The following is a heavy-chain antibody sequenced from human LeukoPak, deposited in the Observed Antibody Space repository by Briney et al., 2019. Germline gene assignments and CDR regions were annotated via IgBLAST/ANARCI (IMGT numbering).Heavy chain of an antibody. Sequence: PSETLSLTYTVSGGSISSGGYYWSWIRQHPGKGLEWIGYIYYSGSTYYNPSLKSRVTISVDTSKNQFSLKLSSVTAADTAVYYCARENYDSSGYDDAFDIWGQGTMVTVSS. D-gene: IGHD3-22*01. CDR1: GGSISSGGYY. CDR2: IYYSGST. J-gene: IGHJ3*02. V-gene: IGHV4-31*03. CDR3: ARENYDSSGYDDAFDI.